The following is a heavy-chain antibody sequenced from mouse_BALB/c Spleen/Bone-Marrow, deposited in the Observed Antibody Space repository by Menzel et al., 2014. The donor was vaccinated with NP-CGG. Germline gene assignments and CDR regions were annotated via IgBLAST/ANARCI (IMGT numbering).Heavy chain of an antibody. D-gene: IGHD6-1*01. CDR1: GYTFTSYY. J-gene: IGHJ4*01. CDR3: TRRSLLADYYSMDY. V-gene: IGHV1S81*02. Sequence: GAELVKPGASVKLSCKASGYTFTSYYLYWVKQRPGQGLEWIGEINPSNGGTNFNERFKSKASLTVDKSSSTAYMQLNSLTSEDAAVYDCTRRSLLADYYSMDYWGQGTSVTVSS. CDR2: INPSNGGT.